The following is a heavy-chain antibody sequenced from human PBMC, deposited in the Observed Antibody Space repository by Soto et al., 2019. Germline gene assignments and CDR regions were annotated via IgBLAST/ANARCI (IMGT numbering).Heavy chain of an antibody. J-gene: IGHJ6*02. CDR3: AAFLDSTGYFPRRPYYYYGMDV. CDR1: GFTFSTYS. Sequence: RGSLRLSCTASGFTFSTYSMNWVRQAPGKGLEWVSSISTSSSDIYYADSMKGRFTISRDNAKNSLYLQMNTLRAEDTAVYYCAAFLDSTGYFPRRPYYYYGMDVWGQGTTVTVSS. V-gene: IGHV3-21*01. CDR2: ISTSSSDI. D-gene: IGHD3-22*01.